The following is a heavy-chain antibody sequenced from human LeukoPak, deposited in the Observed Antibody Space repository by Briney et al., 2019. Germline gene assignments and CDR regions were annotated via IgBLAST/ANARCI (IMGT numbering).Heavy chain of an antibody. J-gene: IGHJ6*02. Sequence: SVKVTFKGSGCTFSSYGFTLLWQPPGQGLEWMGRIIPIRGIANYAQKFQGRVTITADKSTSTTYMELSSMRCEDTAVYYCARVRHDSGYGAEGYYGMDVWGQGTTVTVSS. D-gene: IGHD5-12*01. CDR1: GCTFSSYG. CDR3: ARVRHDSGYGAEGYYGMDV. CDR2: IIPIRGIA. V-gene: IGHV1-69*04.